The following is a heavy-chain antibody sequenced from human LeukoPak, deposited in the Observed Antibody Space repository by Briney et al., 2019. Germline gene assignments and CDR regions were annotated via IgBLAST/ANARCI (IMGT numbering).Heavy chain of an antibody. D-gene: IGHD3-3*01. CDR3: ARRDYDFWSGYYHPTFDY. CDR2: IIPIFGTA. Sequence: ASVKVSCKASGGTFSSYAISWVRQAPGQGLEWMGGIIPIFGTANYAQKFQGRVTITADESTSTAYMELRSLRSDDTAVYYCARRDYDFWSGYYHPTFDYWGQGTLVTVSS. CDR1: GGTFSSYA. J-gene: IGHJ4*02. V-gene: IGHV1-69*13.